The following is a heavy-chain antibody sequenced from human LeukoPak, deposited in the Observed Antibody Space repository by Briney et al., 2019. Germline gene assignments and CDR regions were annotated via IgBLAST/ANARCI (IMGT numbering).Heavy chain of an antibody. CDR3: ARDRRYCSSTSCQGYFDY. D-gene: IGHD2-2*01. V-gene: IGHV4-39*07. CDR1: GGSISSSSYY. CDR2: IYYSGST. Sequence: SETLSLTCTVSGGSISSSSYYWGWLRQPPGKGLEWIGSIYYSGSTNYNPSLKSRVTISVDTSKNQFSLKLSSVTAADTAVYYCARDRRYCSSTSCQGYFDYWGQGTLVTVSS. J-gene: IGHJ4*02.